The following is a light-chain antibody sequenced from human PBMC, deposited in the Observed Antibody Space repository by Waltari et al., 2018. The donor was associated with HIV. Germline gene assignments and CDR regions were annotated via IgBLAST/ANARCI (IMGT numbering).Light chain of an antibody. CDR3: QHADSFPHT. CDR2: DAS. Sequence: DIQIAQSPSAVSASVGDGVAIPCRASRGITRRLAWYQHKPNRAPKLLIYDASRLDSGVPLRFNGNVSGSEFTLTITDLQPEDFCLYYCQHADSFPHTFGGGTTVYVK. CDR1: RGITRR. V-gene: IGKV1-12*01. J-gene: IGKJ3*01.